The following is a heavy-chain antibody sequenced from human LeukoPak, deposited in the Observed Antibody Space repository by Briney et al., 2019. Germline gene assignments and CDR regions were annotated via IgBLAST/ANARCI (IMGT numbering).Heavy chain of an antibody. CDR1: GGSISSYY. V-gene: IGHV4-31*11. J-gene: IGHJ5*02. CDR3: ARGAKRWFDP. D-gene: IGHD4/OR15-4a*01. Sequence: SETLSLTCAVYGGSISSYYWSWIRQHPGKGLEWIGYIYYSGSTYYNPSLKSRVTISVDTSKNQFSLKLSFVTAADTAVYYCARGAKRWFDPWGQGTLVTVSS. CDR2: IYYSGST.